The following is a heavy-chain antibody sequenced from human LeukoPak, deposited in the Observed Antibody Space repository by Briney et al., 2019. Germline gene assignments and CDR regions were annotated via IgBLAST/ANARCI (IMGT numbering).Heavy chain of an antibody. CDR2: IYTSGST. D-gene: IGHD6-6*01. J-gene: IGHJ4*02. Sequence: SETLSLTCAVSGGSISSYYWSWIRQPPGKGLEWIGYIYTSGSTNYNPSLKSRVTISVDTSKNQFSLKLSSVTAADTAVYYCARHMSSSDTLDYWGQGTLVTVSS. CDR1: GGSISSYY. V-gene: IGHV4-4*09. CDR3: ARHMSSSDTLDY.